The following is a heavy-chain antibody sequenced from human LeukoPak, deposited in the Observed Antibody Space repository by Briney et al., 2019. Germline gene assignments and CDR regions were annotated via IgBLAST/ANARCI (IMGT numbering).Heavy chain of an antibody. CDR1: GFTFSSYW. V-gene: IGHV3-74*01. CDR3: ARSNYDSTTFYYHLDL. Sequence: GGSLRLSCAASGFTFSSYWMHWVRQAPGKGPVWVSRVDVHGQGTAYADSVKGRFTVSRDNAKNTLSLQMNSLSAEDTAVYYCARSNYDSTTFYYHLDLWGQGTLVTVSS. D-gene: IGHD2/OR15-2a*01. J-gene: IGHJ5*02. CDR2: VDVHGQGT.